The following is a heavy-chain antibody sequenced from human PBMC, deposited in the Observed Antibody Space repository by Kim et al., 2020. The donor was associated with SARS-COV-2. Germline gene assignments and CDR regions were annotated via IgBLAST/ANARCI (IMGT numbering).Heavy chain of an antibody. J-gene: IGHJ4*02. CDR3: ARVGEYSGYDGFFDY. Sequence: ESRKGRCTTTREKAKNTMYLQMNGLRAEDTAVYYCARVGEYSGYDGFFDYWGQGTLVTVSS. V-gene: IGHV3-7*01. D-gene: IGHD5-12*01.